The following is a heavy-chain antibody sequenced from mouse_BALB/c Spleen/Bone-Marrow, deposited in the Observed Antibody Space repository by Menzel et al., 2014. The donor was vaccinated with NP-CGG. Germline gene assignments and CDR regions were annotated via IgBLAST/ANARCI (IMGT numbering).Heavy chain of an antibody. V-gene: IGHV1-9*01. J-gene: IGHJ4*01. D-gene: IGHD1-1*01. CDR3: ARNYDSEYYYIMDY. CDR2: ILPGSGDT. Sequence: QVHVKQSGAELMKPGASVKISFKATGYTFSSYWIEWVEQRPGHGLEWIGEILPGSGDTNYNERFRDKATFTADTSSNTAYMHLTSLTSEDSAVYYCARNYDSEYYYIMDYWGHGTSVTVSS. CDR1: GYTFSSYW.